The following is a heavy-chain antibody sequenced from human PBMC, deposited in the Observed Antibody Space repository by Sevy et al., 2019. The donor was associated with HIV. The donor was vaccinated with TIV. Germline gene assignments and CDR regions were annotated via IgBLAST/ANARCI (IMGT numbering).Heavy chain of an antibody. CDR3: ARGTRDCSGGSLFHRRNYYYYMDV. J-gene: IGHJ6*03. D-gene: IGHD2-15*01. CDR1: GGSISSGGYY. Sequence: SETLYLTCTVSGGSISSGGYYWSWIRQHPGKGLEWIGYIYYSGSTYYNPSLKSRVTISVDTSKNQFSLKLSSVTAADTAVYYCARGTRDCSGGSLFHRRNYYYYMDVWGKGTTVTVSS. V-gene: IGHV4-31*03. CDR2: IYYSGST.